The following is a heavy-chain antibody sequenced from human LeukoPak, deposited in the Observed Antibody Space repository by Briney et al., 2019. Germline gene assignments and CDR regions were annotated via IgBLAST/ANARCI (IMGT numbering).Heavy chain of an antibody. J-gene: IGHJ4*02. CDR3: AKFDEYCSSTSCTGYFDH. Sequence: GGSLRLSCAASGFTFSSYSVNWVRQAPGKGLEWVSYISSSSSTIYYADSVKGRFTISRDNAKNSLYLQMNSLRAEDTAVYYCAKFDEYCSSTSCTGYFDHWGQGTLVTVSS. D-gene: IGHD2-2*01. CDR2: ISSSSSTI. CDR1: GFTFSSYS. V-gene: IGHV3-48*01.